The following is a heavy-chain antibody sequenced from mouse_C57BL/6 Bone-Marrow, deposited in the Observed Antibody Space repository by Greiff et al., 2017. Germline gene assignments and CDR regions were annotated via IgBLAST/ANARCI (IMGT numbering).Heavy chain of an antibody. CDR3: ARHERYYDYEGYFDY. J-gene: IGHJ2*01. CDR2: VYPGSGSI. CDR1: GYIFTEYT. Sequence: QVQLQQSGAELVKPGASVKLSCKASGYIFTEYTIHWVKQRSGQGLEWIGWVYPGSGSIKYNERFKDKATLTADKSSNTVYMELSRLTSEDSAVYFGARHERYYDYEGYFDYWGQGTTLTVSS. D-gene: IGHD2-4*01. V-gene: IGHV1-62-2*01.